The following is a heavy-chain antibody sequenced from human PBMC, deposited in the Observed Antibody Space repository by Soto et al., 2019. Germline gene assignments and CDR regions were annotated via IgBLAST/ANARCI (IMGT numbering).Heavy chain of an antibody. Sequence: QVQLVQSGAEVKKPGSPVKVSCKASGGTFSSYTISWVRQAPGQGLEWMGRIIPILGIANYAQKFQGRVTITADKSTSTAYMELSSLRSEDTAVYYCARELSGYSGYTNWFDPWGQGTLVTVSS. CDR1: GGTFSSYT. CDR2: IIPILGIA. D-gene: IGHD5-12*01. J-gene: IGHJ5*02. V-gene: IGHV1-69*08. CDR3: ARELSGYSGYTNWFDP.